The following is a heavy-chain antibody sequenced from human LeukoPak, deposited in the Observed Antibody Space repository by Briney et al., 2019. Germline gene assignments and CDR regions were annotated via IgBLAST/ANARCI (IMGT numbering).Heavy chain of an antibody. CDR2: INHSGST. CDR1: GGSFSGYY. Sequence: SETLSLTCAVYGGSFSGYYWSWIRQPPGKGLEWLGEINHSGSTNYNPSLKSRVTISVDTSKNQFSLKLSSVTAADTAVYYCARSHYYDSSGSHNNWFDPWGQGTLVTVSS. V-gene: IGHV4-34*01. CDR3: ARSHYYDSSGSHNNWFDP. J-gene: IGHJ5*02. D-gene: IGHD3-22*01.